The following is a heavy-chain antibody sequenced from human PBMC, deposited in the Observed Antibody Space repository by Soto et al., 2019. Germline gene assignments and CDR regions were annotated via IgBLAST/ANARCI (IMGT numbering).Heavy chain of an antibody. D-gene: IGHD1-26*01. J-gene: IGHJ3*02. CDR3: AREQSMGWVGATHAFDI. CDR1: GGTFSSYA. CDR2: IIPIFGTA. V-gene: IGHV1-69*13. Sequence: SVKVSCKASGGTFSSYAISWVRQAPGQGLEWMGGIIPIFGTANYAQKFQGRVTITADESTSTAYMELSSLRSEDTAVYYCAREQSMGWVGATHAFDIWGQGTMVNVS.